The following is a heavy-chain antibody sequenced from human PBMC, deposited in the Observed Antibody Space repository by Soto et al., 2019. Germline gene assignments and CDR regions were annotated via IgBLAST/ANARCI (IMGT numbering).Heavy chain of an antibody. V-gene: IGHV6-1*01. CDR1: GDSVSSNSAA. Sequence: SQTLSLPCAISGDSVSSNSAAWNWIRQSPSRGLEWLGRTYYRSKWYNDYAVSVKSRITINPDTSKNQFSLQLNSVTPEDTAVYYCARASGSSGHYYYGMDVWGQGTTVTVSS. J-gene: IGHJ6*02. D-gene: IGHD1-26*01. CDR3: ARASGSSGHYYYGMDV. CDR2: TYYRSKWYN.